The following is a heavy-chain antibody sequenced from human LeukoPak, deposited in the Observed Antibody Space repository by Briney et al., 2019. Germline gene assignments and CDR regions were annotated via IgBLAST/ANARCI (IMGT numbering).Heavy chain of an antibody. CDR2: IIPIFGTA. Sequence: ASVKVSCKASGGTFSSYAISWVRQAPGQGLEWMGGIIPIFGTANYAQKFQGRVTITADESTSTAYMELSSLRSEDTAVYYCASLRVLIHYYYGMDVWGQGTTVTVSS. D-gene: IGHD3-16*01. CDR3: ASLRVLIHYYYGMDV. CDR1: GGTFSSYA. V-gene: IGHV1-69*13. J-gene: IGHJ6*02.